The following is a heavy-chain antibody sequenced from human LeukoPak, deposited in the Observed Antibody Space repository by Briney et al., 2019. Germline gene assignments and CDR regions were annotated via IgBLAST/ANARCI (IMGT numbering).Heavy chain of an antibody. Sequence: PSETLSLTCTVSGGSIKSPTSYRSWIRQPPGKGLEWIGNVYYIGTTSYNSSLKSRVSISVDTSKNQFSLEVKSMTSEDTAVYYCARNTSSSPWFDSWGQGTLVTVSS. D-gene: IGHD6-6*01. CDR2: VYYIGTT. J-gene: IGHJ5*01. CDR1: GGSIKSPTSY. CDR3: ARNTSSSPWFDS. V-gene: IGHV4-61*01.